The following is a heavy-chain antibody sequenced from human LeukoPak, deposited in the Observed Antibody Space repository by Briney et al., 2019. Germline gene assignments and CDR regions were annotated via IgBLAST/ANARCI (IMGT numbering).Heavy chain of an antibody. Sequence: PRGSLRLSCAASGFTVSSNYMSWVRQAPGKGLEWVSVIYSGGSTYYADSVKGRLTISRDNSKNTLYLQMNSLRAEDTAVYYCARDIRGYSYGFFDYWGQGTLVTVSS. CDR3: ARDIRGYSYGFFDY. CDR2: IYSGGST. J-gene: IGHJ4*02. D-gene: IGHD5-18*01. CDR1: GFTVSSNY. V-gene: IGHV3-66*01.